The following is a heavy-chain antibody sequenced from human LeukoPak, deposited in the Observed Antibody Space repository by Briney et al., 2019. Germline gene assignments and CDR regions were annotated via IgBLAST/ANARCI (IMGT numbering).Heavy chain of an antibody. J-gene: IGHJ6*02. V-gene: IGHV4-4*09. CDR2: IYTSGRT. CDR3: ARPLYNDIWTGLYYYYGMDV. D-gene: IGHD3-9*01. Sequence: SETLSLTCTVPGGSISSYNWSWIRDPPGKGLGWVGYIYTSGRTNYNPSLKSRVTISVDTPKHQFSLKLSAVTAADTAVYYCARPLYNDIWTGLYYYYGMDVWGQGTTVTVSS. CDR1: GGSISSYN.